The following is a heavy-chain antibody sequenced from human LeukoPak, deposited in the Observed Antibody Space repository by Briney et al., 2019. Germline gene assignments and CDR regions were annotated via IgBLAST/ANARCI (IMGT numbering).Heavy chain of an antibody. J-gene: IGHJ6*02. V-gene: IGHV4-61*05. Sequence: SETLSLTCTVSGGSISSSSYYWGWIRQPPGKGLEWIGYIYYSGSTNYNPSLKSRVTISVDTSKNQFSLKLSSVTAADTAVYYCAGEDIVATIGEYYYYGMDVWGQGTTVTVSS. CDR1: GGSISSSSYY. D-gene: IGHD5-12*01. CDR3: AGEDIVATIGEYYYYGMDV. CDR2: IYYSGST.